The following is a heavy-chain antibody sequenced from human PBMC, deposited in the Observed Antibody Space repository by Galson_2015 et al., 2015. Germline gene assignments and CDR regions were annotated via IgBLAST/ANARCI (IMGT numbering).Heavy chain of an antibody. CDR1: GYTFTSYF. CDR2: INPTGGGT. D-gene: IGHD3-3*02. J-gene: IGHJ3*02. CDR3: ARVTDCSISACSVPFGVSDAFHI. Sequence: SVKVSCKASGYTFTSYFMHWVRQAPGQGLEWMGVINPTGGGTSYAQKFKGRVTMTRDTSTSTVYMEMSSLRSEDTALYYCARVTDCSISACSVPFGVSDAFHIWGQGTMVTVSP. V-gene: IGHV1-46*01.